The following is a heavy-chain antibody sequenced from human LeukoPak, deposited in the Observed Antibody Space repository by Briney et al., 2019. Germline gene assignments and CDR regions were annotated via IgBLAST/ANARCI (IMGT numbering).Heavy chain of an antibody. V-gene: IGHV1-69*06. CDR3: AATYEARRDFDY. CDR2: IIPIFGTA. J-gene: IGHJ4*02. Sequence: APVKVSCKASGGTFSSYAISWVRQAPGQGLEWMGGIIPIFGTADYAQKFQGRVTITADKSTSTAYMELSSLRSEDTAVYYCAATYEARRDFDYWGQGTLVTVSS. CDR1: GGTFSSYA. D-gene: IGHD5-12*01.